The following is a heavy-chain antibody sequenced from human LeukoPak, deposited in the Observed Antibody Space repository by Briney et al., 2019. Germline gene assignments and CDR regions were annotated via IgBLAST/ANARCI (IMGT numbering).Heavy chain of an antibody. CDR2: ISGSCTYT. CDR1: GFIFSDYC. J-gene: IGHJ4*02. Sequence: PGGSLRLSCASSGFIFSDYCMSWIRQAPGKGLEWVSHISGSCTYTNYADSVKGRFTISRDNANSSLYLQMDSLTAEDTAVFYCARVGSRGYYFDYWGQGTLVSVSS. D-gene: IGHD1-26*01. CDR3: ARVGSRGYYFDY. V-gene: IGHV3-11*06.